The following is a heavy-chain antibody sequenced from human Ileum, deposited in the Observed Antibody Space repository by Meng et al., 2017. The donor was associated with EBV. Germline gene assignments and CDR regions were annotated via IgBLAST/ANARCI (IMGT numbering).Heavy chain of an antibody. J-gene: IGHJ4*02. CDR2: IHPNTGTP. Sequence: QVHLVQWGAALEKPGASVKVSCKASGYTFSNYAMNWVRQAPGQGLEWMGWIHPNTGTPTYAQGFTGRFVSSLDTSVSTAYLQISRLKAEDTAEYYSAVFDCDFGNPSDSWGQGTLVTVSS. V-gene: IGHV7-4-1*02. CDR3: AVFDCDFGNPSDS. D-gene: IGHD4-17*01. CDR1: GYTFSNYA.